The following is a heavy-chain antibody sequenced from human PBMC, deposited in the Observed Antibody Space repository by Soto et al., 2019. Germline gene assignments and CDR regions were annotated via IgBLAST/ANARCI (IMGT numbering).Heavy chain of an antibody. V-gene: IGHV3-21*01. CDR1: GFTFSSYS. D-gene: IGHD6-19*01. CDR2: ISSSSSYI. CDR3: ARDRALAVAGYYYYYYGMDV. Sequence: GGSLRLSCAASGFTFSSYSMNWVRQAPGKGLEWVSSISSSSSYIYYADSVKGRFTISRDNAKNSLYLQMNSLRAEDTAVYYCARDRALAVAGYYYYYYGMDVWGQGTTVTVSS. J-gene: IGHJ6*02.